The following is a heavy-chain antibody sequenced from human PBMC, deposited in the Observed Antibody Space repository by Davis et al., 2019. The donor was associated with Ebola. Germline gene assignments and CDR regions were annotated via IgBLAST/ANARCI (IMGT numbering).Heavy chain of an antibody. J-gene: IGHJ4*02. D-gene: IGHD3-3*01. CDR3: ARVHDLALDY. V-gene: IGHV4-59*01. Sequence: SETLSLTCTVSGGSISSYYWSWIRQPPGKGLEWIGYIYYSGSTNYNPSLKSRVTISVETSKNQFSLKLSSVTAADTAVYYCARVHDLALDYWGQGTLVTVSS. CDR1: GGSISSYY. CDR2: IYYSGST.